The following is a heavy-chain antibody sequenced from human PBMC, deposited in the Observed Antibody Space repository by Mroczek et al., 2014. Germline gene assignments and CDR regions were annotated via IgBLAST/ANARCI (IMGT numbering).Heavy chain of an antibody. Sequence: QVQLQESGPGLVKPSETLSLTCTVSGGSISSSSYYWGWIRQPPGKGLEWIGSIYYSGSTYYNPSLKSRVTISVDTSKNQFSLKLSSVTAADTAVYYCARQMNTAMAPYYFDYWGQGTLVTVSS. J-gene: IGHJ4*02. V-gene: IGHV4-39*01. CDR3: ARQMNTAMAPYYFDY. D-gene: IGHD5-18*01. CDR1: GGSISSSSYY. CDR2: IYYSGST.